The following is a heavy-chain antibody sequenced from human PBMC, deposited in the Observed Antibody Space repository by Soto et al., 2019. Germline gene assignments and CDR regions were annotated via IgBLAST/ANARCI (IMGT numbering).Heavy chain of an antibody. D-gene: IGHD2-15*01. V-gene: IGHV3-21*01. Sequence: EVQLVESGGGLVKPGGSLRLSCAASGFTFSSYSMNWVRQAPGKGLEWASSISSSSSYIYYADSVKGRFTISRDNAKNSLYLQMNSLSAEDTAVYYCASTWGGYCSGGSCYSDYWGQGTLVTVSS. CDR3: ASTWGGYCSGGSCYSDY. CDR1: GFTFSSYS. J-gene: IGHJ4*02. CDR2: ISSSSSYI.